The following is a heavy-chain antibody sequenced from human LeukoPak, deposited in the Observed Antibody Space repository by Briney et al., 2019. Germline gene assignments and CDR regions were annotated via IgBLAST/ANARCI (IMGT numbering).Heavy chain of an antibody. CDR3: ARGGVSFFDWLAFDY. Sequence: GESLKISCKGSGYSFTNYWIGWVRQMPGKGLEWMGIIYPGDSDTRYRLSFQDQVTISADKSITTAYLQWSSLKASDTAMYYCARGGVSFFDWLAFDYWGQRTLVTVSS. V-gene: IGHV5-51*01. J-gene: IGHJ4*02. D-gene: IGHD3-9*01. CDR2: IYPGDSDT. CDR1: GYSFTNYW.